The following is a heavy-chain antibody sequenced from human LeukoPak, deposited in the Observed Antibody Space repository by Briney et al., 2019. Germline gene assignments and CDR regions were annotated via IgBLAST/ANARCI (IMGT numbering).Heavy chain of an antibody. Sequence: ASVKVSCKASGYTFTGYFLHWVRQAPGQGLEWMGWINPNSGGTTFAQKFQGRVTMTRDTSISTAYMELSRLRSDDTAVYYCARVFNHYDTSGYYTWGQGTLVTVSS. D-gene: IGHD3-22*01. V-gene: IGHV1-2*02. CDR2: INPNSGGT. CDR1: GYTFTGYF. CDR3: ARVFNHYDTSGYYT. J-gene: IGHJ5*02.